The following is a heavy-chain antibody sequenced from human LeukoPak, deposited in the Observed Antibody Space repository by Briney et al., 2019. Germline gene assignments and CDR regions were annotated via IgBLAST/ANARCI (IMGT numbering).Heavy chain of an antibody. Sequence: GGSLRLSCAASGFTFSTYSMNWVRQAPGRGLEWVSYISSSTTTVYYADSVKGRFTISRDNAKNSLYLQMNSLRGEDTAVYFCARDGAGFDYWGQGALVTVSS. J-gene: IGHJ4*02. CDR2: ISSSTTTV. CDR3: ARDGAGFDY. D-gene: IGHD3-9*01. V-gene: IGHV3-48*01. CDR1: GFTFSTYS.